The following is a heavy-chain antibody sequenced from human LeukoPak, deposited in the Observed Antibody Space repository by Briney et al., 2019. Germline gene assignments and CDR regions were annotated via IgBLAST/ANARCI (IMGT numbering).Heavy chain of an antibody. V-gene: IGHV3-9*01. CDR2: ISWNSGSI. CDR3: AKDGDSSGFLYYFAY. CDR1: GFTFSNHG. J-gene: IGHJ4*02. Sequence: GGSLRLSCAASGFTFSNHGMNWVRQAPGRGLEWVSGISWNSGSIGYADSVKGRFTISRDNAKNSLYLQMNSLRAEDTALYYCAKDGDSSGFLYYFAYWGQGTLVTVSS. D-gene: IGHD3-22*01.